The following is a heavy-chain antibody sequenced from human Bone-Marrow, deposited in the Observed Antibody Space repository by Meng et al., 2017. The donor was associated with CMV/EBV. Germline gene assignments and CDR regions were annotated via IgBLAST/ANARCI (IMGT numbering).Heavy chain of an antibody. Sequence: SETLSLTCAVYGGSFSGYYWSWIRQPPGKGLEWIGEINHSGSTNYNPSLKSRVTISVDTSKNQFSLKLSSVTAADTAVYYCARLPAAIPSYYYYGMDVWGQGTTVTVYS. V-gene: IGHV4-34*01. CDR3: ARLPAAIPSYYYYGMDV. CDR2: INHSGST. CDR1: GGSFSGYY. J-gene: IGHJ6*01. D-gene: IGHD2-2*02.